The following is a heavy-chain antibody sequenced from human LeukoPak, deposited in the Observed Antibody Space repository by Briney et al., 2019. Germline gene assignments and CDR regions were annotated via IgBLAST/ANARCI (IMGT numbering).Heavy chain of an antibody. CDR2: IKQDGREK. CDR1: GFTFSSYW. CDR3: ARDKNYYDSSRYSHPLDY. V-gene: IGHV3-7*01. D-gene: IGHD3-22*01. J-gene: IGHJ4*02. Sequence: GGSLRLSCAASGFTFSSYWMSWVRQAPGKGLEWVANIKQDGREKYYVDSVKGRFTICRDNAENSLYLQMNSLRAEDTAVYYCARDKNYYDSSRYSHPLDYWGQGTLVTVSS.